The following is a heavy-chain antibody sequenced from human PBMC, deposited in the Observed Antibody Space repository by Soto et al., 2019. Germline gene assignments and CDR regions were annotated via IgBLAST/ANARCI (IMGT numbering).Heavy chain of an antibody. J-gene: IGHJ6*02. D-gene: IGHD5-12*01. CDR3: TKADSSGYYYDPSYYGMAV. CDR1: GFTFSSYG. V-gene: IGHV3-30*18. Sequence: GGSLRLSCAASGFTFSSYGMHWVRQAPGKGLEWVAVISYDGSNKYYADSVKGRFTISRDNSKNTLYLQMNSLRAEDTAVYYCTKADSSGYYYDPSYYGMAVWGQGTTVTVSS. CDR2: ISYDGSNK.